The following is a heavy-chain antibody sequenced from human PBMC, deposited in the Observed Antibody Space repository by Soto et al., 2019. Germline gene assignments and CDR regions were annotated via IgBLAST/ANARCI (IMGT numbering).Heavy chain of an antibody. CDR2: ISTTSTYT. V-gene: IGHV3-21*01. Sequence: GGSLRLSCAASGFTFSRYYMNWVRQAPGKGLEWVSSISTTSTYTHYADSLKGRFTISRDNAKKLLYLQMDSLRAEDTAVYYCARDDGLSSTNVKAFDIWGQGTKVTVS. CDR3: ARDDGLSSTNVKAFDI. CDR1: GFTFSRYY. J-gene: IGHJ3*02. D-gene: IGHD2-2*01.